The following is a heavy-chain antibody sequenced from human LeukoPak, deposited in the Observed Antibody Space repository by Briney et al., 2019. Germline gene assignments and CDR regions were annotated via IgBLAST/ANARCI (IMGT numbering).Heavy chain of an antibody. Sequence: GGTLRLSCAASGFTFSSYGMSWVRQAPGKGLEWVSAISGSGGSTYYADSVKGRFTISRDNSENTLFLRMNSLRAEDTAVYYCAKATGYLLWGQGTLVIVSS. J-gene: IGHJ4*02. CDR1: GFTFSSYG. CDR3: AKATGYLL. D-gene: IGHD1-14*01. CDR2: ISGSGGST. V-gene: IGHV3-23*01.